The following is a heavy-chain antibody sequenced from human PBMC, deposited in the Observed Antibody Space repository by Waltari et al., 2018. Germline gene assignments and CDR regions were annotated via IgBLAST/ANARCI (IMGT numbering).Heavy chain of an antibody. J-gene: IGHJ4*02. CDR3: ARGRQGFY. CDR1: GYTFTDYY. Sequence: QVQVVQSGPEVEKPGASVKVSCKASGYTFTDYYIHWVRQAPGQGLEWMGWINPNRGGTNYAQRFQGRVTMTRDTSIITAYMELSRLRSDDTAVYYCARGRQGFYWGQGTLVTVSS. CDR2: INPNRGGT. V-gene: IGHV1-2*02.